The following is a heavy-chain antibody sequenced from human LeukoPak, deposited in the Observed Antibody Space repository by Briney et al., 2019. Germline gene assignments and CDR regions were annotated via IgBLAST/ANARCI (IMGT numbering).Heavy chain of an antibody. Sequence: SETLSLTCTASGGSVSSGSYYWSWIRQPPGKGLEWIAYIYSSGNTNYNPSLKSRVTISIDTSKNQFSLNLSSVTAADTAVYYCARAYSNYIDPWGQGTLVTVSS. J-gene: IGHJ5*02. CDR3: ARAYSNYIDP. D-gene: IGHD4-11*01. V-gene: IGHV4-61*01. CDR2: IYSSGNT. CDR1: GGSVSSGSYY.